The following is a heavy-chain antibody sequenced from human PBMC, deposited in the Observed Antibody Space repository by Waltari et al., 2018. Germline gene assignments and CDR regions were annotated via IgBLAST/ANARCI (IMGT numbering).Heavy chain of an antibody. CDR2: IYTSGST. CDR1: GGSISSYY. V-gene: IGHV4-4*07. CDR3: ARNYDFWSGYLHFDAFDI. Sequence: QVQLQESGPGLVKPSETLSLTCTVSGGSISSYYWSWIRQPAGKRLEWIGRIYTSGSTNYNPSLKSRVTMSVDTSKNQFSLKLSSVTAADTAVYYCARNYDFWSGYLHFDAFDIWGQGTMVTVSS. J-gene: IGHJ3*02. D-gene: IGHD3-3*01.